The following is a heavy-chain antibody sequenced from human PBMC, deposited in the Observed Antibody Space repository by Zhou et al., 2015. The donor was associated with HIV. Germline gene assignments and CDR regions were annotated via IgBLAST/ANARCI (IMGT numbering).Heavy chain of an antibody. CDR2: IIPIFGTA. CDR1: GGTFSSYA. D-gene: IGHD5-18*01. V-gene: IGHV1-69*06. CDR3: ARGWGDAGEKGPAILYYYYGMDV. J-gene: IGHJ6*02. Sequence: QVQLVQSGAEVKKPGSSVKVSCKASGGTFSSYAISWVRQAPGQGLEWMGGIIPIFGTANYAQKFQGRVTITADKSTSTAYMELSSLRSEDTAVYYCARGWGDAGEKGPAILYYYYGMDVWGQGTTVTVSS.